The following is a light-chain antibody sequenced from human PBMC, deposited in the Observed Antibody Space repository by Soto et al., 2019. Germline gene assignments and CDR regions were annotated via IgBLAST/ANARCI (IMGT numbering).Light chain of an antibody. CDR2: EVN. CDR3: CSSGGSPTYV. V-gene: IGLV2-23*02. J-gene: IGLJ1*01. CDR1: SSNVGSYKL. Sequence: QSVLTQPASVSVSPGQSITISCTGTSSNVGSYKLVSWYQQHPSKAPKLMIFEVNKRPSGVSNRFSGSKSGNTASLTISGLKVEDEADYYCCSSGGSPTYVFGTGTKVTVL.